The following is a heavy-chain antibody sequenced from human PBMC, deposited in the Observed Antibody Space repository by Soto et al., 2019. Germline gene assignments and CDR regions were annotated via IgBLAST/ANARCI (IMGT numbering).Heavy chain of an antibody. J-gene: IGHJ4*02. V-gene: IGHV1-3*01. CDR1: GYRFTSHV. Sequence: ASVKVSCKASGYRFTSHVIQWVRQATGERLEWMGWIKPGTGDTKYLQKLQGRVTISRDTSANIVYMELSSLRSEDTAVYYCARGYYYDSSGYYLDHWGKGTLVTVS. CDR2: IKPGTGDT. CDR3: ARGYYYDSSGYYLDH. D-gene: IGHD3-22*01.